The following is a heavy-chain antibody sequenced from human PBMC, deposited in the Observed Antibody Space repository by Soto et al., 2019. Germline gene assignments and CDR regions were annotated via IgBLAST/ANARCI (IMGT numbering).Heavy chain of an antibody. Sequence: QVQLVQSGAEVMKPGASVNISCRASGFSFSDNLINWVRQAPGQSLEWMGWINPDNGKTRYSQTFQGRVTKSGHSSASIAYVEVCDLTSGGTAVYYCVRDILSVGPRANDAFDVWGQGTMVTVSS. CDR3: VRDILSVGPRANDAFDV. J-gene: IGHJ3*01. V-gene: IGHV1-3*01. CDR2: INPDNGKT. D-gene: IGHD2-15*01. CDR1: GFSFSDNL.